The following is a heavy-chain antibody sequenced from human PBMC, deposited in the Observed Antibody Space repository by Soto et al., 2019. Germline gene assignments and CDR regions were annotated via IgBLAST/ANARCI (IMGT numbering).Heavy chain of an antibody. CDR3: GKRRYDYVWGSYRPYNWFDP. V-gene: IGHV4-34*01. J-gene: IGHJ5*02. D-gene: IGHD3-16*02. CDR1: GGSFSGYY. CDR2: INHSGST. Sequence: SGTLSLTCAVYGGSFSGYYWSWIRQPPGKGLEWIGEINHSGSTNYNPSLKSRVTISVDTSKNQFSLKLSSVTAADTAVYYCGKRRYDYVWGSYRPYNWFDPWGQGTLVTVSS.